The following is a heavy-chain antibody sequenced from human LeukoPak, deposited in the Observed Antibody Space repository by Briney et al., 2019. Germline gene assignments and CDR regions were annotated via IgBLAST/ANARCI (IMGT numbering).Heavy chain of an antibody. D-gene: IGHD2-2*01. Sequence: PSETLSLTCTVYGGSISGYYWSWIRQPAGKGLEWIGHIYTSGSTNYNPSLKSQVTMSVDTSKNQFSLKLSSVTAADTAVYYCARVYCSSTRCFNYMDVWGKGTTVTVSS. CDR3: ARVYCSSTRCFNYMDV. J-gene: IGHJ6*03. CDR2: IYTSGST. V-gene: IGHV4-4*07. CDR1: GGSISGYY.